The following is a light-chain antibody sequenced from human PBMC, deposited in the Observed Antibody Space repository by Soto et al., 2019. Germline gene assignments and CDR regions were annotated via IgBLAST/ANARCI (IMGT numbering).Light chain of an antibody. Sequence: QSVLTQPPSVSGAPGQRVTISCTGSSSNIGAGYDVHWYQQLPGTAPKLLIYGNSNRPSGAPDRFSGSKSGTSASLAITGLRAEDEADYYCQSYDSSLSGWVFGGGTKLTV. CDR2: GNS. CDR3: QSYDSSLSGWV. J-gene: IGLJ3*02. CDR1: SSNIGAGYD. V-gene: IGLV1-40*01.